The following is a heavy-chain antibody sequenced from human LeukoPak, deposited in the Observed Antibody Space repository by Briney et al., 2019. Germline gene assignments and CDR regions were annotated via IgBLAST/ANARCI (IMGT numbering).Heavy chain of an antibody. CDR2: IYYSGST. CDR3: ARGHYGSGRYLYYFDY. D-gene: IGHD3-10*01. J-gene: IGHJ4*02. Sequence: SETLSLTCTVSGGSISSYYWSWIRQPPGKGLEWIGYIYYSGSTNYNPSLKSRITTSVDTSKNQFSLKLSSVTAADTAVYYCARGHYGSGRYLYYFDYWGQGTLVTVSS. CDR1: GGSISSYY. V-gene: IGHV4-59*01.